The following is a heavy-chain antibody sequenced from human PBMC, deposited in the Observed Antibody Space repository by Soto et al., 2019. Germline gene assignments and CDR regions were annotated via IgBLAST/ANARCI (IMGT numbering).Heavy chain of an antibody. V-gene: IGHV1-8*01. CDR1: GYTFTSYD. CDR3: ARERTGTTSMDV. CDR2: ETPNSGNT. J-gene: IGHJ6*02. Sequence: QVQLVQSGAEVKKPGASVKVSCKASGYTFTSYDINWVRQATGQGLEWMGWETPNSGNTGFAQRFQGRVTMNRNTSISTAYMELSSLRSEDTAVYYCARERTGTTSMDVWGHGTTVTVCS. D-gene: IGHD1-1*01.